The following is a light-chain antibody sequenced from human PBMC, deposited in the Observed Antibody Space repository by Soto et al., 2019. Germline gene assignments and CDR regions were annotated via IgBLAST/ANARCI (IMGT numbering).Light chain of an antibody. CDR2: DVT. V-gene: IGLV2-14*01. Sequence: HSALTQPASLSGSPGQSITISWTGTSSDVGGYNSVSWYRQDPGKAPKLMIYDVTNRPSGVSNRFSGSKSGNTASLTISGLQAEDEADYYCSSFTRSISYVFATGIKATVL. CDR1: SSDVGGYNS. CDR3: SSFTRSISYV. J-gene: IGLJ1*01.